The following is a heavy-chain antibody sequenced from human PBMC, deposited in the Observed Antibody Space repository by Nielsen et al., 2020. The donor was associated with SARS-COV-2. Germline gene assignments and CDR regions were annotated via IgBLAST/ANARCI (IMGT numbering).Heavy chain of an antibody. Sequence: GGSLRLSCKGSGYSFTSYWIGWVRQMPGKGLEWMGIIYPGHSDTRYSPSFQGQVNISADKSISTAYLQWSSLKASDTAIYYCARQRVGATGDFDYWGQGTLVTVSS. CDR2: IYPGHSDT. V-gene: IGHV5-51*01. D-gene: IGHD1-26*01. CDR1: GYSFTSYW. J-gene: IGHJ4*02. CDR3: ARQRVGATGDFDY.